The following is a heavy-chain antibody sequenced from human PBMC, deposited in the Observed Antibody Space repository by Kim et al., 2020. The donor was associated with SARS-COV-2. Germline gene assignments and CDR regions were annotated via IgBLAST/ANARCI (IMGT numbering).Heavy chain of an antibody. J-gene: IGHJ4*02. CDR3: AGIILTGYYNDDY. V-gene: IGHV1-18*01. D-gene: IGHD3-9*01. Sequence: AQKLQGRVTMTTDTSTSTAYMELRSLRSDDTAVYYCAGIILTGYYNDDYWGQGTLVTVSS.